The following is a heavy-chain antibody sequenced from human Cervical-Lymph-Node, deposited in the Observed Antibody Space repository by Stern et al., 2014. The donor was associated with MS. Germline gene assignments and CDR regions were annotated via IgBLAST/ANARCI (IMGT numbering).Heavy chain of an antibody. V-gene: IGHV4-59*01. CDR3: GRGYVLTAGSNIDY. CDR2: IHYSRTT. CDR1: GGSISPYY. D-gene: IGHD6-13*01. Sequence: QVQLQESGPGLVKPSETLSLTCSVSGGSISPYYWHWIRQPPGKGLECIGYIHYSRTTNYSPSLKSRVTMSLDTSKNQFSLKLSSVTAADTAVYYCGRGYVLTAGSNIDYWGQGTLVTVSS. J-gene: IGHJ4*02.